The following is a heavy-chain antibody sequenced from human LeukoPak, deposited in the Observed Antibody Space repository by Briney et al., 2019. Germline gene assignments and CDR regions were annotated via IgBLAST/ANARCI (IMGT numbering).Heavy chain of an antibody. Sequence: ASVTVSCKASGYTFTSYGISRVRQAPGQGLEWMGWISAYNGNTNYAQKLQGRVTMTTDTSTSTAYMELRSLRSDDTAVYYCARVQAVAGTWHFDYWGQGTLVTVSS. V-gene: IGHV1-18*01. CDR2: ISAYNGNT. D-gene: IGHD6-19*01. CDR1: GYTFTSYG. J-gene: IGHJ4*02. CDR3: ARVQAVAGTWHFDY.